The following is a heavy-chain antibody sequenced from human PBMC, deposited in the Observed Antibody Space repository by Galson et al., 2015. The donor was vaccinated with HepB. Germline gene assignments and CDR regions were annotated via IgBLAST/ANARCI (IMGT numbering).Heavy chain of an antibody. Sequence: SLRLSCAASGFTFTNYPMHWVRQAPGKGLEWVAVISYDGAHQHYADSVKGRFTISRDNSKNTLDLQMDSLRADDTALYYCARVGDFWRGFRQYYYYGMDVWGQGTTVIVSS. D-gene: IGHD3-3*01. CDR2: ISYDGAHQ. CDR3: ARVGDFWRGFRQYYYYGMDV. J-gene: IGHJ6*02. CDR1: GFTFTNYP. V-gene: IGHV3-30*04.